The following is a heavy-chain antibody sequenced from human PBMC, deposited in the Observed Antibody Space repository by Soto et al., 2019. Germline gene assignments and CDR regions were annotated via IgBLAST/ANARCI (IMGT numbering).Heavy chain of an antibody. J-gene: IGHJ4*02. CDR3: ASQRRDGYFGDY. CDR2: IKQDGSEE. V-gene: IGHV3-7*01. D-gene: IGHD5-12*01. Sequence: GGSLRLSCVVSGFTFQTYWMTWVRQAPGKGLEWVANIKQDGSEEHYVDSGKGRFTISRDNAKNSLYLQMNSLRAEDTAVYYCASQRRDGYFGDYWGPGTLVTVSS. CDR1: GFTFQTYW.